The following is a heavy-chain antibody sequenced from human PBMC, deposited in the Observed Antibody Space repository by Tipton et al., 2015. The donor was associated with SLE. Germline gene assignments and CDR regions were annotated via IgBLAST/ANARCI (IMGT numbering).Heavy chain of an antibody. V-gene: IGHV3-30-3*01. CDR1: GFTFSSYA. CDR3: ARWRSGGSCHFDY. CDR2: ISYDGSNK. D-gene: IGHD2-15*01. Sequence: SLRLSCAASGFTFSSYAMHWVRQAPGKGLEWVAVISYDGSNKYYADSVKGRFTISRDNSKNTLYLQMNSLRAEDTAVYYCARWRSGGSCHFDYWGQGTLVTVSS. J-gene: IGHJ4*02.